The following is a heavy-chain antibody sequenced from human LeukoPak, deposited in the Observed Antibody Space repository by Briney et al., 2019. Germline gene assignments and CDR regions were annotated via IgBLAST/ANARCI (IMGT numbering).Heavy chain of an antibody. J-gene: IGHJ4*02. CDR1: GFNFRYYG. CDR3: AKDYSSGWYRVYYFDY. CDR2: ISYDGSNK. V-gene: IGHV3-30*18. D-gene: IGHD6-19*01. Sequence: GALRLSCSAPGFNFRYYGMPRVRPAPGQGPGGVAGISYDGSNKYYVDSVKGRFTISRDNSKKTLYLQMDSLRVEDTAVYYCAKDYSSGWYRVYYFDYWGQGTLVTVSS.